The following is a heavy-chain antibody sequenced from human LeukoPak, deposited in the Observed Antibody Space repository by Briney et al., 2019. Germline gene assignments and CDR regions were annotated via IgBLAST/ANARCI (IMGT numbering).Heavy chain of an antibody. J-gene: IGHJ4*02. V-gene: IGHV5-51*01. CDR2: IYPEDSDT. CDR3: ARHRDGYNRD. CDR1: GDSFNTHW. D-gene: IGHD5-24*01. Sequence: GESPKISCKGTGDSFNTHWIAWVRQMPGRGLELMGVIYPEDSDTRYTPPFQGRVTISADKTINTAYLQWTSLKASDTAMYFCARHRDGYNRDWGQGTLVIVSS.